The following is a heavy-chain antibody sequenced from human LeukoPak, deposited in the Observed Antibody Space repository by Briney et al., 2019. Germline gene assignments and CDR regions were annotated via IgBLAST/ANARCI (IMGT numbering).Heavy chain of an antibody. CDR2: IYHTGET. D-gene: IGHD3-10*01. CDR3: ARGRFAELLFDI. CDR1: GYSISSGYY. Sequence: PSETLSLTCTVAGYSISSGYYWGWLRQSPGKGLEWIASIYHTGETHYHPSLKSRVSISVDTSNNQFSLRSTSATATDTAMYYCARGRFAELLFDIWGQGTLVTVSS. V-gene: IGHV4-38-2*02. J-gene: IGHJ4*02.